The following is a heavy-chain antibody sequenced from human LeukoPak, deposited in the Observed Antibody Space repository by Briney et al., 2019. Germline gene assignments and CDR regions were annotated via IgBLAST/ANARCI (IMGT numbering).Heavy chain of an antibody. D-gene: IGHD3-10*01. CDR3: AKSPRHRGVIPGRDYYYYMDV. CDR2: ISSSSSYI. J-gene: IGHJ6*03. Sequence: NPGGSLRLSCAASGFTFSSYSMNWVRQAPGKGLEWVSSISSSSSYIYYADSVKGRFTISRDNAKNSLYLQMNSLRAEDTAVYYCAKSPRHRGVIPGRDYYYYMDVWGKGTTVTISS. V-gene: IGHV3-21*04. CDR1: GFTFSSYS.